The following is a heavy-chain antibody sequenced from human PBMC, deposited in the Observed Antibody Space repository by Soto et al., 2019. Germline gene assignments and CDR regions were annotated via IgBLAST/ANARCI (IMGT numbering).Heavy chain of an antibody. Sequence: VKVSCKASGYTFTSYGISWVRQAPGQGLEWMGWISAYNGNTNYAQKLQGRVTMTTDTSTSTAYMELRSLRSDDTAVYYCARDSYCSSTSCRPGDYWGQGTLVTVSS. CDR1: GYTFTSYG. CDR2: ISAYNGNT. V-gene: IGHV1-18*01. D-gene: IGHD2-2*01. CDR3: ARDSYCSSTSCRPGDY. J-gene: IGHJ4*02.